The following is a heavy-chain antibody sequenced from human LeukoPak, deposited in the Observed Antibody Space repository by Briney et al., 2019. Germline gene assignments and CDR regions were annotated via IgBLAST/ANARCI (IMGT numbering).Heavy chain of an antibody. J-gene: IGHJ4*02. V-gene: IGHV3-23*01. Sequence: PGGSLRLSCEVSGFRFSDYAMNWVRQAPGKGLEWVSTSSASGSIAFYADSVKGRFTISRDNSKNTLYLQMNSLRVEDTAMYYCATNSGSPGGYWGQGTLVTISS. D-gene: IGHD1-26*01. CDR2: SSASGSIA. CDR3: ATNSGSPGGY. CDR1: GFRFSDYA.